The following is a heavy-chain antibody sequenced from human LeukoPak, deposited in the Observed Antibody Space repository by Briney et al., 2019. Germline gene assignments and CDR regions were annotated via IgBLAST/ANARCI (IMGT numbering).Heavy chain of an antibody. Sequence: ASVKVSCKASGYTFTDYYIHWVRQAPGQGLEWMGWINPNSDYTFYAQKFQGRVTLTRDTSISTVYMELTTLTSDDTALYYCAVAPGDYWGQGSLVSVSA. V-gene: IGHV1-2*02. D-gene: IGHD2-21*01. CDR2: INPNSDYT. CDR1: GYTFTDYY. CDR3: AVAPGDY. J-gene: IGHJ4*02.